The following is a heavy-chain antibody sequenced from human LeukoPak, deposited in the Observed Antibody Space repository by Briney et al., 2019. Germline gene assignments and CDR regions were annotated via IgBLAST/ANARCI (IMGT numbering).Heavy chain of an antibody. CDR3: AKDRYSSNWLGAFDY. V-gene: IGHV3-33*06. Sequence: PGRSLRLSCAASGFTFSSYGMHWVRRAPGKGLEWVAVIWYDGSNKYYADSVKGRFTISRDNSKNTVYLQMNSLRAEDTAVYYCAKDRYSSNWLGAFDYWGQGTLVTVSS. CDR2: IWYDGSNK. D-gene: IGHD6-13*01. CDR1: GFTFSSYG. J-gene: IGHJ4*02.